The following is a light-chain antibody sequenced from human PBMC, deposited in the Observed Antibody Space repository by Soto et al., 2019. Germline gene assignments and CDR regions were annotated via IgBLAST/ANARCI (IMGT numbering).Light chain of an antibody. V-gene: IGKV3-20*01. CDR2: ETY. J-gene: IGKJ1*01. CDR3: QQYGGSSRT. CDR1: QSVRNNY. Sequence: IVLTQSPDTLSLSPGERVTLSCRASQSVRNNYLAWYQQKPGQAPRLLIYETYRRATGIPDRFSGGGSGIDFTLTISRLEPEDFAVYLCQQYGGSSRTFGLGTKVEIK.